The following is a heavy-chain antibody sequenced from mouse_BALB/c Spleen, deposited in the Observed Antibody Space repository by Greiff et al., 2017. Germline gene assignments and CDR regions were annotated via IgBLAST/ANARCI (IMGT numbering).Heavy chain of an antibody. CDR2: IDPANGNT. V-gene: IGHV14-3*02. CDR1: GFNIKDTY. Sequence: VQLQQSGAELVKPGASVKLSCTASGFNIKDTYMHWVKQRPEQGLEWIGRIDPANGNTKYDPKFQGKATITADTSSNTAYLQLSSLTSEDTAVYYCARSPSYYGSAWFAYWGQGTLVTVSA. CDR3: ARSPSYYGSAWFAY. D-gene: IGHD1-1*01. J-gene: IGHJ3*01.